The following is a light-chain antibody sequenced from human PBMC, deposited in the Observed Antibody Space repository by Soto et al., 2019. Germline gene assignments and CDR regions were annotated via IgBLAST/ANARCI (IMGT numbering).Light chain of an antibody. V-gene: IGKV3-15*01. CDR2: AAS. J-gene: IGKJ1*01. Sequence: EIVVTQSPGTLSVSPGETATLSCRASQSVRSNLAWYQQKPGQAPRLLMYAASTRAAGIPARFSGTGSGTEFTLTISSLQSEDITVYYCLQYDDWPSWTFGQGTKVDIK. CDR3: LQYDDWPSWT. CDR1: QSVRSN.